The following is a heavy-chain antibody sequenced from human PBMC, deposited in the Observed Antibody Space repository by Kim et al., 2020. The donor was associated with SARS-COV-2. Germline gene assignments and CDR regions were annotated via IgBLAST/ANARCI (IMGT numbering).Heavy chain of an antibody. CDR2: INHSGST. V-gene: IGHV4-34*01. D-gene: IGHD3-22*01. CDR1: GGSFSGYY. CDR3: ATDSSGSYSPFFDY. J-gene: IGHJ4*02. Sequence: SETLSLTCAVYGGSFSGYYWSWIRQPPGKGLEWIGEINHSGSTNYNPSLKSRVTISVDTSKNQFSLKLSSVTAADTAVYYCATDSSGSYSPFFDYWGQGTLVTVSS.